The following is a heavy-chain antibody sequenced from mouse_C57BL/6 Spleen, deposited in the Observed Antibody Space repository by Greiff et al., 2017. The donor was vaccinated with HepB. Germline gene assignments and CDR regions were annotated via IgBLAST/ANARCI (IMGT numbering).Heavy chain of an antibody. D-gene: IGHD3-2*02. V-gene: IGHV1-61*01. CDR2: IYPSDSET. CDR3: ARGDSSGYGGFAY. CDR1: GYTFTSYW. J-gene: IGHJ3*01. Sequence: QVQLKQPGAELVRPGSSVKLSCKASGYTFTSYWMDWVKQRPGQGLEWIGNIYPSDSETHYNQKFKDKATLTVDKSSSTAYMQLSSLTSEDSAVYYCARGDSSGYGGFAYWGQGTLVTVSA.